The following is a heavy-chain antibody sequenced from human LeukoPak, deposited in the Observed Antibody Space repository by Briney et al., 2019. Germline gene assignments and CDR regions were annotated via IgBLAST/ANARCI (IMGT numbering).Heavy chain of an antibody. J-gene: IGHJ4*02. CDR2: MNPNSGNT. V-gene: IGHV1-8*03. D-gene: IGHD6-13*01. CDR1: GYTFTSYD. CDR3: ARVLGPTSAGQIDY. Sequence: EASVKVSCKASGYTFTSYDINWVRQATGQGLEWMGWMNPNSGNTGYAQKFQGRVTITRNTSISTAYMELSRLRSDDTAVYYCARVLGPTSAGQIDYWGQGTLVTVSS.